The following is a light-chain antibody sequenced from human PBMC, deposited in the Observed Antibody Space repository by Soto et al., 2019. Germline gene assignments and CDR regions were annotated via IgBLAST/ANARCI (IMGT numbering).Light chain of an antibody. CDR3: AAWDDSLNGPT. V-gene: IGLV1-44*01. CDR1: SSNIGTYT. J-gene: IGLJ2*01. CDR2: GSS. Sequence: LSQPPSTSGTPGQRVTISCSGGSSNIGTYTVSWYQQFPETAPRLLIYGSSRRPSGVPDRFSGSKSGTSASLSIGGLHSEDEADYYCAAWDDSLNGPTFGGGTKLTVL.